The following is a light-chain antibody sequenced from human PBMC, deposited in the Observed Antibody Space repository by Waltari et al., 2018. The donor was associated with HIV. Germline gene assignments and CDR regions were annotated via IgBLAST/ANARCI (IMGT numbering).Light chain of an antibody. J-gene: IGLJ3*02. CDR3: SSYGDSLRVL. Sequence: QSALTQPPSASGSLGQSVTISCTGSSSDIGAYDSVSWFRQHPRSAPKLLLYEVTRRPSTVSDRFSGSRSGSTAFLTVAGLQPDDEATYFCSSYGDSLRVLFGGGTNVTVL. CDR2: EVT. V-gene: IGLV2-8*01. CDR1: SSDIGAYDS.